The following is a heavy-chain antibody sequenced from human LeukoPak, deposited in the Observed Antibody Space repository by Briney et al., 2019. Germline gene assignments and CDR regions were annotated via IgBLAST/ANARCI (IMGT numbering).Heavy chain of an antibody. CDR3: AREENLLINWFDP. V-gene: IGHV4-59*01. CDR1: GGSISSYY. Sequence: PSETLSLTCTVSGGSISSYYWSWIRQPPGKGLEWIGYIYYSGSTNYNPSLKSRVTISVDTSKNQFSLKLSSVTAADTAVYYCAREENLLINWFDPWGQGTLVTVSS. J-gene: IGHJ5*02. CDR2: IYYSGST.